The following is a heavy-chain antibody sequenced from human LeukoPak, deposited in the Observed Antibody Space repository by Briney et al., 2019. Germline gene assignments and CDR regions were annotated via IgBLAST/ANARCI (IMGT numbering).Heavy chain of an antibody. V-gene: IGHV1-69*06. Sequence: SVKVSCKASGYTFTGYYMHWVRQAPGQGLEWMGGIIPIFGTANYAQKFQGRVTITADKSTSTAYMELSSLRSEDTAVYYCARDRSYSSSRTRFDYWGQGTLVTVSS. D-gene: IGHD6-13*01. J-gene: IGHJ4*02. CDR3: ARDRSYSSSRTRFDY. CDR1: GYTFTGYY. CDR2: IIPIFGTA.